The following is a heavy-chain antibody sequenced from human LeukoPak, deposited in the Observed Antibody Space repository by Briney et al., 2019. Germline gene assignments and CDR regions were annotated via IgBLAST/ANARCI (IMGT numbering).Heavy chain of an antibody. V-gene: IGHV4-4*07. CDR1: GASVSTYY. D-gene: IGHD1-26*01. CDR2: FYTGGGT. Sequence: SETLSLTCNVSGASVSTYYWSWIRRPAGKGLEWIGRFYTGGGTDNNPSLKSRIAMSVDSSKNQLSLKVTSVTAADTAVYYCARGGIVGADRFDYWGQGTLVTVSS. CDR3: ARGGIVGADRFDY. J-gene: IGHJ4*02.